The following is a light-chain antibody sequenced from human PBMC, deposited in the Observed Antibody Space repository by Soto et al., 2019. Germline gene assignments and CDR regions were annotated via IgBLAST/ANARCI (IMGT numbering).Light chain of an antibody. J-gene: IGKJ5*01. CDR3: QQAYSFPIT. Sequence: DIQGTQSQSSVSASVGDRVTITCRASQDIVAYLAWYQHKPGRAPELLIRAASTLQSGVPSRFSGSGSGTDFTLTINSLQPEDFATYYCQQAYSFPITFGQGTRLEIK. CDR2: AAS. CDR1: QDIVAY. V-gene: IGKV1D-12*01.